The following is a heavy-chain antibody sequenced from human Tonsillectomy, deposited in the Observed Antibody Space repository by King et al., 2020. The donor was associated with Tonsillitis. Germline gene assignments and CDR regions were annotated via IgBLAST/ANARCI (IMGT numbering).Heavy chain of an antibody. J-gene: IGHJ4*02. D-gene: IGHD6-13*01. CDR1: GYTFISYA. V-gene: IGHV1-18*01. CDR3: ARVPEQQLVRGYDCDS. Sequence: QLVQSGAEVRKPGASVKVSCKASGYTFISYAISWVRQAPGQGLEWMGWISAYNANTNYAQNLQGRVTMTTDTSTSTAYMELKSLRSDDTAVYYCARVPEQQLVRGYDCDSWGQGTRVTVSA. CDR2: ISAYNANT.